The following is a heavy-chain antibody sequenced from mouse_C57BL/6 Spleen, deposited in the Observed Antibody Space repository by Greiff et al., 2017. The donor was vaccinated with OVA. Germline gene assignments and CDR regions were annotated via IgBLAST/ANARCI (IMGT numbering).Heavy chain of an antibody. CDR1: GYSITSDY. Sequence: VQLKESGPGLAKPSQTLSLTCSVTGYSITSDYWNWIRKFPGNKLEYMGYISYSGSTYYNPSLNSRISITRDTSKNQYYLQLNSVTTEDTATDYCARSYGSSPWWFDVWGTGTTVTVSS. CDR3: ARSYGSSPWWFDV. V-gene: IGHV3-8*01. D-gene: IGHD1-1*01. J-gene: IGHJ1*03. CDR2: ISYSGST.